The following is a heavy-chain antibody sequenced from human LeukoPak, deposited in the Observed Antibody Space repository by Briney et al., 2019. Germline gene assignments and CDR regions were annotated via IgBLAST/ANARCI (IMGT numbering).Heavy chain of an antibody. CDR3: ARDRSPEHHYASSHWDYYYGMDV. D-gene: IGHD3-22*01. CDR1: GASVSSGSYY. Sequence: SETLSLTCNVSGASVSSGSYYWSWIRQPPGKGLEWIGYIYYSGSTNYNPSLKSRVTISVDTSKNQFSLKLSSVTAADTAVYYCARDRSPEHHYASSHWDYYYGMDVWGQGTTVTVSS. CDR2: IYYSGST. V-gene: IGHV4-61*01. J-gene: IGHJ6*02.